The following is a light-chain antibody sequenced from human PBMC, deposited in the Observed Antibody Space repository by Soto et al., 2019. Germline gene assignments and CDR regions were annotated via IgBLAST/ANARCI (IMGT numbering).Light chain of an antibody. J-gene: IGLJ3*02. CDR3: QSYDSSLSGSV. CDR1: SSNIGAGYD. Sequence: QSVLTQPPSVSGAPGQRVTISCTGSSSNIGAGYDVHWYQQLPGTAPILLIYGNSHRPSGVPDRFSGSKSGTSASLAITGLQAEDEADYYCQSYDSSLSGSVFGGGTKLTVL. CDR2: GNS. V-gene: IGLV1-40*01.